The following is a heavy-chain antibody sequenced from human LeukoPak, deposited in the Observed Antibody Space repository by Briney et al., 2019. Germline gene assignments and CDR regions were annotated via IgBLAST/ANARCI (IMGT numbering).Heavy chain of an antibody. CDR1: GFTFSNAW. V-gene: IGHV3-15*01. J-gene: IGHJ4*02. CDR2: IKSKTDGGTT. D-gene: IGHD2-15*01. CDR3: TTDVASLFDCSGGSCYRVGY. Sequence: GGSLRLSCAASGFTFSNAWMSWVRQAPGKGLEWVGRIKSKTDGGTTDYAAPVKGRFTISRDDSKNTLYLQMNSLKTEDTAVYYCTTDVASLFDCSGGSCYRVGYWGQGTLVTVST.